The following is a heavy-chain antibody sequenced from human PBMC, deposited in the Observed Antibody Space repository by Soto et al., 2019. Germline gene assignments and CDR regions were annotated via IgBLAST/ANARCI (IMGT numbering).Heavy chain of an antibody. CDR2: IKQDGSEK. Sequence: GGSLRLSCAASGFTFSSYWMNWVRQAPGKGLEWVSNIKQDGSEKYYVDSVKGRFTISRDNAKNSLYLQMNSLRAEDNAVYYCAINRYYYYYMDVWGKGTTVTVSS. V-gene: IGHV3-7*03. CDR1: GFTFSSYW. J-gene: IGHJ6*03. CDR3: AINRYYYYYMDV.